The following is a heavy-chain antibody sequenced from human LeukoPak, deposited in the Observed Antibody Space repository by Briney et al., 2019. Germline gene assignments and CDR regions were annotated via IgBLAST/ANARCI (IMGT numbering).Heavy chain of an antibody. V-gene: IGHV4-31*03. CDR1: GGSISSGGYY. CDR2: IYYSGST. CDR3: ARVAWYGGNSADY. J-gene: IGHJ4*02. D-gene: IGHD4-23*01. Sequence: SETLSLTCTVSGGSISSGGYYWSWIRQHPGKGLERIGYIYYSGSTYYNPSLKSRVTISVDTSKNQFSLKLSSVTAADTAVYYCARVAWYGGNSADYWGQGTLVTVSS.